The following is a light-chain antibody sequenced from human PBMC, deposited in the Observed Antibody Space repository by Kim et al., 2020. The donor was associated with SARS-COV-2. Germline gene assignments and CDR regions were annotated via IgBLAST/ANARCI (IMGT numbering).Light chain of an antibody. CDR3: AAWDDSLNGVV. V-gene: IGLV1-44*01. J-gene: IGLJ2*01. CDR1: SSNIRSNP. Sequence: ELTQPPSASGTPGQRVTISCSGSSSNIRSNPVNWYQQFPGTAPKLLIYTNNQWPSGVPDRFSGSKSGTSASLAISGLQSEDEADYYCAAWDDSLNGVVFGGGTQLTVL. CDR2: TNN.